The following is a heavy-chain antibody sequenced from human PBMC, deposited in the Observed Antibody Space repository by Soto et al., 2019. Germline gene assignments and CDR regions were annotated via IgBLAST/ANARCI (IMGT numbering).Heavy chain of an antibody. V-gene: IGHV4-38-2*01. D-gene: IGHD2-21*02. CDR1: GEYISNGYY. CDR3: ASAQVSTALLVPKREHFDS. J-gene: IGHJ5*01. CDR2: IFHSGTT. Sequence: SETLSLTCAVSGEYISNGYYWAWIRQPPGKWLEWIGSIFHSGTTYYNPSIKSRVTIAVDTSKNQFSLKLSSVTAADSAVYYCASAQVSTALLVPKREHFDSWGQGTLVTVSS.